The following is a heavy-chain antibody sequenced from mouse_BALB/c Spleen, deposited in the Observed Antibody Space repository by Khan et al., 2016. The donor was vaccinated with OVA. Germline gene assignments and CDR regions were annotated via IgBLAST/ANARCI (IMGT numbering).Heavy chain of an antibody. V-gene: IGHV1S135*01. J-gene: IGHJ3*01. CDR3: TRHGYFAWFTY. CDR2: IDPFSGGT. CDR1: GYSFTTYY. D-gene: IGHD2-3*01. Sequence: VQLQQSGPELMKPGTSVKISCKASGYSFTTYYIHWVMQSHGTSLEWIGYIDPFSGGTTYNQKFKDKATLTVDKSSSTAYIHLSNLTSDDSAVYYCTRHGYFAWFTYWGQGTLVTVSA.